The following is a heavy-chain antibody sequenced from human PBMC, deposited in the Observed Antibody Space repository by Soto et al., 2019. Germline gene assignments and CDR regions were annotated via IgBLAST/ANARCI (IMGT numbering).Heavy chain of an antibody. CDR3: ARDQGVAAAGITWFDP. CDR2: IHSSGST. J-gene: IGHJ5*02. V-gene: IGHV4-4*07. CDR1: GASVNSYQ. D-gene: IGHD6-13*01. Sequence: PXXTLSLACTVSGASVNSYQWSWIRQPAGKGLEWIGHIHSSGSTNYNPSLKSRVTMSVETSKNQFSLRLMSLTAADTAVYYCARDQGVAAAGITWFDPWGQGSLVTVSS.